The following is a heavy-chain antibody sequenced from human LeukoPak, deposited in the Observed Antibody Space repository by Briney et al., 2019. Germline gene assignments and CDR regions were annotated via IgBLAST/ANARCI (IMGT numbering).Heavy chain of an antibody. CDR1: GYTFTSYY. V-gene: IGHV1-46*01. D-gene: IGHD1-26*01. Sequence: ASVKVSCKASGYTFTSYYMHWVRQAPGQGLEWVGIINPSGSSTSYAQKFQGRLSLTRDMSTSTDYMELSSLRSEDTAVYYCARDNSVGDTAWWFDPWGQGTLVTVSS. J-gene: IGHJ5*02. CDR3: ARDNSVGDTAWWFDP. CDR2: INPSGSST.